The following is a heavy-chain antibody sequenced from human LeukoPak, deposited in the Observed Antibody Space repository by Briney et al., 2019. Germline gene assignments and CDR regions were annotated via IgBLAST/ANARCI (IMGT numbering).Heavy chain of an antibody. J-gene: IGHJ3*02. D-gene: IGHD3-22*01. V-gene: IGHV4-59*11. CDR2: IFYVGST. Sequence: SETLSLTCTVSGDSIGSHYWSWIRQPPGKGLEWIGYIFYVGSTNYNPSLTSRVTISVDTSKNQFSLKLNSVTAADTAVYYCARDYYDSRGEAFDIWGQGTMVTVSS. CDR1: GDSIGSHY. CDR3: ARDYYDSRGEAFDI.